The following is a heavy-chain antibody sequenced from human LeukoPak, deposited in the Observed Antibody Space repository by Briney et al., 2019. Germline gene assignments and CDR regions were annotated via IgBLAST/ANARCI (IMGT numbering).Heavy chain of an antibody. V-gene: IGHV3-21*01. D-gene: IGHD2/OR15-2a*01. Sequence: GGSLRLSCAASGFTFSSYSMNWVRQAPGKGLEWVSSISSSSSYIYYADSVKGRFTISRDNAKNSLYLQMNSLRAEDTALYYRARDTLTRIGRFGCDYWGQGTLVTGSS. CDR3: ARDTLTRIGRFGCDY. CDR2: ISSSSSYI. J-gene: IGHJ4*02. CDR1: GFTFSSYS.